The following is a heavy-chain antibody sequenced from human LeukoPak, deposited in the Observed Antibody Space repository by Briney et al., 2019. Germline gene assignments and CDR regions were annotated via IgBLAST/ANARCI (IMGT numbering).Heavy chain of an antibody. J-gene: IGHJ6*03. Sequence: KTDSVTTDYAAPVTGRFTISRDDSKNTLYLQMNSLKTEDTAVYYCTTDVILFLESGYYMDVWGKGTPVTVSS. CDR2: KTDSVTT. CDR3: TTDVILFLESGYYMDV. V-gene: IGHV3-15*01. D-gene: IGHD3-3*01.